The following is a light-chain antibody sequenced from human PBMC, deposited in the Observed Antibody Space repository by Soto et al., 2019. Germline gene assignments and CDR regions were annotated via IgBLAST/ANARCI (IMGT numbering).Light chain of an antibody. CDR2: GAS. J-gene: IGKJ4*01. CDR1: QSVSSN. CDR3: QHYNNWVGT. V-gene: IGKV3-15*01. Sequence: EIVMTQSPATLSVSPVERATLSCRASQSVSSNLAWYQQKPGQAPRLLIYGASTRATGIPARFSGSGSGTEFTLTISSIQSEDFTVYYCQHYNNWVGTFGGGTK.